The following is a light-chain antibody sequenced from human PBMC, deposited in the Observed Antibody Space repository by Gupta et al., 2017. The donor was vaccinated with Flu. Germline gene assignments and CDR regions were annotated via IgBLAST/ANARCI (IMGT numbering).Light chain of an antibody. J-gene: IGKJ1*01. CDR3: QQSHTTPPT. CDR2: AAS. V-gene: IGKV1-39*01. CDR1: QSIGTF. Sequence: DIQLTHSPSSVAASVGDGLTITCRASQSIGTFVSWYQQKPGTATKRLVFAASALQRGVPSRCSGSGSGTDFTLTITNLRPEDFATYYCQQSHTTPPTFGLGTRVEVK.